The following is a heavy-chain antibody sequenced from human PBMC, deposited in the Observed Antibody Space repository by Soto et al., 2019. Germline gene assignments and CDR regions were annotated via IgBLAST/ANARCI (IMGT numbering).Heavy chain of an antibody. J-gene: IGHJ4*02. CDR3: ARVVIGIAAAMAYYFDY. Sequence: GAPEKVACKASGGPFSRYAIRWVRQAPGQGLEWMGGIIPIFGTANYAQKFQGRATITADKSTSPAYMALSSLRSEDTAVYYCARVVIGIAAAMAYYFDYWGQGTLVTVSS. V-gene: IGHV1-69*06. CDR2: IIPIFGTA. D-gene: IGHD6-13*01. CDR1: GGPFSRYA.